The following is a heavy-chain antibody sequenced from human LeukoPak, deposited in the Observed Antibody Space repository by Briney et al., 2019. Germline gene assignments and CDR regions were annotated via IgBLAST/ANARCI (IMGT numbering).Heavy chain of an antibody. V-gene: IGHV3-9*01. D-gene: IGHD3-22*01. CDR1: GFTFSSYA. CDR2: ISWNSGSI. J-gene: IGHJ3*02. CDR3: AKGAYYDSSGYHYIDAFDI. Sequence: GGSLRLSCAASGFTFSSYAMSWVRQAPGKGLEWVSGISWNSGSIGYADSVKGRFTISRDNAKNSLYLQMNSLRAEDTALYYCAKGAYYDSSGYHYIDAFDIWGRGTMVTVSS.